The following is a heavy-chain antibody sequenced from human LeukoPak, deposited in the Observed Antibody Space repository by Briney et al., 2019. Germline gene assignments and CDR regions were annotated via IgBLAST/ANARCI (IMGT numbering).Heavy chain of an antibody. CDR2: IYHSGST. Sequence: ASETLSLTCTVSGYSISSGYYWGWIRQPPGKGLEWIGSIYHSGSTYYNPSLKSRVTISVDTSKNQFSLKLSSVTAADTAVYYCARDIPVAGTDYWGQGTLVTVSS. CDR3: ARDIPVAGTDY. V-gene: IGHV4-38-2*02. J-gene: IGHJ4*02. CDR1: GYSISSGYY. D-gene: IGHD6-19*01.